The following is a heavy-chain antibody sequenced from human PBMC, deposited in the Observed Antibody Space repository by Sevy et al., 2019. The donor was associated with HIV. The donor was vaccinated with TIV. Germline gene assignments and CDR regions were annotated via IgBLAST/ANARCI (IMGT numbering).Heavy chain of an antibody. CDR1: GDSVSSNSAA. D-gene: IGHD5-18*01. CDR3: ARGLRYHEDSYGWTASYYYYMDV. J-gene: IGHJ6*03. CDR2: TYYRSKWYN. V-gene: IGHV6-1*01. Sequence: KQSQTLSLTCAISGDSVSSNSAAWNWIRQSPSRGLEWLGRTYYRSKWYNDYAVSVKSRITINPDTSKNQFSLQLNSVTPEDTAVYYCARGLRYHEDSYGWTASYYYYMDVWGKGTTVTVSS.